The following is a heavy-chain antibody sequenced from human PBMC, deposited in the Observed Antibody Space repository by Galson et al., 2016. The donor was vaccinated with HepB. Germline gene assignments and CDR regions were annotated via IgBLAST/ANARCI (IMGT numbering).Heavy chain of an antibody. Sequence: CAISGDSVSSYSAAWNWIRQSPSRGLEWLGRTYYRSKWYNEYATSVGGRININPDTTENHFSLHLNSVTPEDTAIYYCARAWTSRPSTRQTDHFDYWGQGTLVTVSS. V-gene: IGHV6-1*01. CDR1: GDSVSSYSAA. CDR3: ARAWTSRPSTRQTDHFDY. D-gene: IGHD1-1*01. CDR2: TYYRSKWYN. J-gene: IGHJ4*02.